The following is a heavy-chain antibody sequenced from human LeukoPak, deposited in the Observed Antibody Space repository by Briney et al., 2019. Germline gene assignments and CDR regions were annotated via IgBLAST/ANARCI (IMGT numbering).Heavy chain of an antibody. CDR2: VYSGGET. CDR3: AKDTHIVVVTAFDY. CDR1: GLTVSSNF. J-gene: IGHJ4*02. V-gene: IGHV3-53*01. D-gene: IGHD2-21*02. Sequence: GGSLRLSCAVSGLTVSSNFMIWVRQAPGKWPEWVSVVYSGGETYYADSVKGRFTISRDNSKNTLYLQMNSLRAEDTAVYYCAKDTHIVVVTAFDYWGQGTLATVSS.